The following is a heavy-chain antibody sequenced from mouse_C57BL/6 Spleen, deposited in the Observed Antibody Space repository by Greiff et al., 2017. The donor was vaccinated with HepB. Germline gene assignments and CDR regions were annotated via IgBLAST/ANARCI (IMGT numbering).Heavy chain of an antibody. V-gene: IGHV5-6*01. CDR1: GFTFSSYG. CDR2: ISSGGSYT. Sequence: EVQLVESGGDLVKPGGSLKLSCAASGFTFSSYGMSWVRQTPDKRLEWVATISSGGSYTYYPDSVKGRFTISRDNAKNTLYLQMSSLKSEDTAMYYCARHDPLLNWYFDVWGTGTTVTVSS. CDR3: ARHDPLLNWYFDV. J-gene: IGHJ1*03. D-gene: IGHD1-1*01.